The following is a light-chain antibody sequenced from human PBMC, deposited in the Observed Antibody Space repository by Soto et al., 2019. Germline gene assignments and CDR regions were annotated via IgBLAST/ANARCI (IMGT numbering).Light chain of an antibody. CDR1: SSDVGAYNF. Sequence: QSVLTQPASMSGSFGQSITISCTGTSSDVGAYNFVSWYQQHPGKAPKLIIYDVSERPSGVPDRFSGSKSGNTGNTASLTISGLQAEDEADYYCCSYAGSYTHVFGSGTKLTVL. V-gene: IGLV2-11*01. J-gene: IGLJ1*01. CDR2: DVS. CDR3: CSYAGSYTHV.